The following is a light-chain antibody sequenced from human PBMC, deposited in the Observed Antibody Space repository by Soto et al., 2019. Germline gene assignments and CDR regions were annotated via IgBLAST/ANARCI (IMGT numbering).Light chain of an antibody. CDR3: SSYISSSTLEV. Sequence: SVLTKPASMYGSPGQSITSSCTGKSREVSGYDFVSWFQQHPGKAPKLIIYDVTNRPSGVSDRFFGSKSANTASLSISGFQAENEADYYCSSYISSSTLEVFGTGTRSPS. V-gene: IGLV2-14*03. J-gene: IGLJ1*01. CDR1: SREVSGYDF. CDR2: DVT.